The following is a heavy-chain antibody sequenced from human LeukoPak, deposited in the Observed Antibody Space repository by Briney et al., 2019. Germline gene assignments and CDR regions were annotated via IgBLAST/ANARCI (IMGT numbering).Heavy chain of an antibody. J-gene: IGHJ4*02. Sequence: PGGSLRLSCAASGFTFSSYAMHWVRQAPGKGLGYGSGISSNGGSTYYANSVKDRFTISRDNSKNTLYLQMGSLRAEDMAVYYCARLTNYYYDSSGYYYSPSYYFDYWGQGTLVTVSS. V-gene: IGHV3-64*01. CDR3: ARLTNYYYDSSGYYYSPSYYFDY. D-gene: IGHD3-22*01. CDR1: GFTFSSYA. CDR2: ISSNGGST.